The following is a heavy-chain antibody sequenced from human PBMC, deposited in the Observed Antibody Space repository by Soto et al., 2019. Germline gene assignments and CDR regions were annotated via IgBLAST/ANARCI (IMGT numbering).Heavy chain of an antibody. D-gene: IGHD3-3*01. J-gene: IGHJ6*02. V-gene: IGHV3-30-3*01. CDR2: ISYDGSNK. CDR3: ARDQGEFLYDFWSGYYPYYYYGMDV. Sequence: GGCLRLSCAASGFTFSSYAMHWVRQAPGKGLEWVAVISYDGSNKYYADSVKGRFTISRDNSKNTLYLQMNSLRAEDTAVYCCARDQGEFLYDFWSGYYPYYYYGMDVWGQGTTVTVSS. CDR1: GFTFSSYA.